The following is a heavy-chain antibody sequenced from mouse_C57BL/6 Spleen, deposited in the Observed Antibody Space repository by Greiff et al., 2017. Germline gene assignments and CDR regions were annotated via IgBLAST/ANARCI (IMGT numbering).Heavy chain of an antibody. J-gene: IGHJ2*01. D-gene: IGHD6-5*01. CDR3: ARRIPISPYFDD. Sequence: QVQLQQPGAELVMPGASVKLSCKASGYTFTSYWMHWVKQRPGQGLEWIGEIDPSDSYTNYNQKFKGKSTLTVDKSSSTAYMQLSSLTSEDSAVYYCARRIPISPYFDDWGQGTTLTVSS. V-gene: IGHV1-69*01. CDR1: GYTFTSYW. CDR2: IDPSDSYT.